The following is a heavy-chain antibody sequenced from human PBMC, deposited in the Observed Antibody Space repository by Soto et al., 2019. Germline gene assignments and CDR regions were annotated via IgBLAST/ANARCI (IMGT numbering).Heavy chain of an antibody. CDR1: GGSFSGYY. D-gene: IGHD3-10*01. CDR2: INHSGST. V-gene: IGHV4-34*01. Sequence: SETLSLTCAVYGGSFSGYYWSWIRQPPGKGLEWIGEINHSGSTNYNPSLKSRVTISVDTSKNQFSLKLSSVTAADTAVYYCASPYVYYGSGSSGDYWGQGXLVTVYS. CDR3: ASPYVYYGSGSSGDY. J-gene: IGHJ4*02.